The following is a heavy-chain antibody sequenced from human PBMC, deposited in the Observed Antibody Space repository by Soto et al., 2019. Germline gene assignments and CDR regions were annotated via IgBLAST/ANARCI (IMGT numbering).Heavy chain of an antibody. Sequence: GGSLRLSCAASGFTFSSYCMHWVRQAPGKGLEWVAVIWYDGSNKYYADSVKGRFTISRDNSKNTLYLQMNSLRAEDTAVYYCARDELSGSYGYWGQGTLVTVSS. J-gene: IGHJ4*02. V-gene: IGHV3-33*01. CDR3: ARDELSGSYGY. CDR1: GFTFSSYC. D-gene: IGHD1-26*01. CDR2: IWYDGSNK.